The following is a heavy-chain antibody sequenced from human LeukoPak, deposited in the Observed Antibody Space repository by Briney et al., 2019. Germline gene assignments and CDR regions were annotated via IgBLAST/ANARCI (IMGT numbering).Heavy chain of an antibody. CDR1: GFTFSSYS. CDR2: IWYDGSNK. D-gene: IGHD3-3*01. CDR3: ARDPNDFWRYMDV. V-gene: IGHV3-33*08. Sequence: GGSLRLSCAASGFTFSSYSMNWVRQAPGKGLEWVAVIWYDGSNKYYADSVKGRFTISRDNSKNTLYLQMNSLRAEDTAVYYCARDPNDFWRYMDVWGKGTTVTVSS. J-gene: IGHJ6*03.